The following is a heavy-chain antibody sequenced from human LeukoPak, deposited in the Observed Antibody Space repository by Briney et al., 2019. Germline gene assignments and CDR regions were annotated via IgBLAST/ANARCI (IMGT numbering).Heavy chain of an antibody. D-gene: IGHD3-22*01. CDR1: GGSISSYY. V-gene: IGHV4-59*01. CDR3: AGSRTVVIGAFDI. CDR2: IYYSGST. J-gene: IGHJ3*02. Sequence: SETLSLTCTVSGGSISSYYWSWIRQPPGKGLEWIGYIYYSGSTNYNPSLKSRVTISVDTSKNQFSLKLSSVTAADTAVYYCAGSRTVVIGAFDIWGQGTMVTVSS.